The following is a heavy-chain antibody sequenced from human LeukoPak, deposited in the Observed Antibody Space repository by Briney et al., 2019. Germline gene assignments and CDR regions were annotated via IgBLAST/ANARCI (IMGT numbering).Heavy chain of an antibody. CDR3: ARDSGSVRYYYDSSGYYDAFDI. CDR2: IIPIFGTA. CDR1: RGTFSSYA. Sequence: SVKVSCKASRGTFSSYAISWVRQAPGQGLEWMGGIIPIFGTANYAQKFQGRVTLTTDESTSTAYMELSSLRSEDTAVYYCARDSGSVRYYYDSSGYYDAFDIWGQGTMVTVSS. D-gene: IGHD3-22*01. J-gene: IGHJ3*02. V-gene: IGHV1-69*05.